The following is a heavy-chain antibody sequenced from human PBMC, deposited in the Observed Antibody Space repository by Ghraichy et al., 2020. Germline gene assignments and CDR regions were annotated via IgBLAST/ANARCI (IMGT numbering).Heavy chain of an antibody. V-gene: IGHV3-7*01. Sequence: GESLNISCAASGFTFSSYWMNWVRQAPGKGLEWVANIQRDGSVKNYVDSVKGRFTISRDNAKNSLYLQMNSLRVEDTAVYFCARDPRGSPNYDYWGQGTLVTVSS. CDR1: GFTFSSYW. CDR2: IQRDGSVK. CDR3: ARDPRGSPNYDY. D-gene: IGHD3-10*01. J-gene: IGHJ4*02.